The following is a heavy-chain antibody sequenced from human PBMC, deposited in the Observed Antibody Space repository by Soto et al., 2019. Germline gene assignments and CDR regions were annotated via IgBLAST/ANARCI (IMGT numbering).Heavy chain of an antibody. Sequence: QVQLQESGPGLVKPSGTLSLTCAVSGGSISGSNWWSWVRQPPGKGLEWIGEIYHSGSTNYSPSLRSRVTISVDKSKNQFSLKLSSVTAADTAVYYCAGDPLRPSSGYDASRYYGMDVWGQGTTVTVSS. J-gene: IGHJ6*02. CDR3: AGDPLRPSSGYDASRYYGMDV. CDR1: GGSISGSNW. D-gene: IGHD3-22*01. V-gene: IGHV4-4*02. CDR2: IYHSGST.